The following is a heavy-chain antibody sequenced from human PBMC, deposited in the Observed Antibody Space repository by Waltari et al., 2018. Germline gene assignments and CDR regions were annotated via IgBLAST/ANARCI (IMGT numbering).Heavy chain of an antibody. D-gene: IGHD6-13*01. CDR2: INPNSSDT. Sequence: QVQLVQSGAEVKKPGASVKVSCKASGYTFTGYYMHWVRQAPGQGLEWMGWINPNSSDTKYAQKFQGRVTMTRDTSISTAYMELSRLRSDDTAMYYCAREPPGLVAAGMWDYWGQGTLVTVSS. J-gene: IGHJ4*02. CDR3: AREPPGLVAAGMWDY. V-gene: IGHV1-2*02. CDR1: GYTFTGYY.